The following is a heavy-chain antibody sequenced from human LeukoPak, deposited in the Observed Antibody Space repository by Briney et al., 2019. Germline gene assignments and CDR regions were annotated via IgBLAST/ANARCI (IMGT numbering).Heavy chain of an antibody. Sequence: GGSLRLSCEASGFTFSTYGMHWVRQAPGKGLEWVAFIRYDLSKKYYADSVKGRFIISRDNPNNMVYLEMNSLRAEDTAKYYCAKDVKMWSCGSGGFDYWGQGSLVAVSS. CDR3: AKDVKMWSCGSGGFDY. CDR2: IRYDLSKK. D-gene: IGHD3-10*01. J-gene: IGHJ4*02. V-gene: IGHV3-30*02. CDR1: GFTFSTYG.